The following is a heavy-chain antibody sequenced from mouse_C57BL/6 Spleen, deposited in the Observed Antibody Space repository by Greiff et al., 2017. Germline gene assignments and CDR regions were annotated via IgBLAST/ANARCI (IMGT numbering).Heavy chain of an antibody. CDR3: ARGYGIDY. V-gene: IGHV1-26*01. CDR1: GYTFTDYY. CDR2: INPNNGGT. J-gene: IGHJ2*01. D-gene: IGHD2-10*02. Sequence: EVQLQQSGPELVKPGASVKLSCKASGYTFTDYYMNWVKQSHGKSLEWIGDINPNNGGTNYNQKFKGKATLTGDKSSSTAYMELRSLTSEDSAVYYCARGYGIDYWGQGTTLTVSS.